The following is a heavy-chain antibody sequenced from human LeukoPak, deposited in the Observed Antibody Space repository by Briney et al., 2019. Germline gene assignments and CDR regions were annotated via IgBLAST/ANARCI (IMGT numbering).Heavy chain of an antibody. CDR3: ARKAGTYYYGSGSYFNFDY. Sequence: PSETLSLTCAVYGGSFSGYYWSWIRQPPGKGLEWIGEINHSGRTNYNPSLKSRVTISVDTSKNQFSLKLSSVTAADTAVYYCARKAGTYYYGSGSYFNFDYWGQGTLVTVSS. CDR2: INHSGRT. J-gene: IGHJ4*02. V-gene: IGHV4-34*01. D-gene: IGHD3-10*01. CDR1: GGSFSGYY.